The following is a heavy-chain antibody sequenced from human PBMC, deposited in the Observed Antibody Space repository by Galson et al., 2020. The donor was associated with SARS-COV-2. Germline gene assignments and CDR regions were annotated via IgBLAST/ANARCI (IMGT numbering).Heavy chain of an antibody. V-gene: IGHV4-30-2*06. D-gene: IGHD3-16*01. Sequence: SETLSLTCSVSGASITSGGYSWTWIRQSPGKGLEWIGYVYQSRATHYNPSLKSRLTISMDRSRNQLSLKLTSVTAADTAVYYCARRYVSGLSPYWYLDLWGRGTLVTVSS. CDR2: VYQSRAT. CDR1: GASITSGGYS. CDR3: ARRYVSGLSPYWYLDL. J-gene: IGHJ2*01.